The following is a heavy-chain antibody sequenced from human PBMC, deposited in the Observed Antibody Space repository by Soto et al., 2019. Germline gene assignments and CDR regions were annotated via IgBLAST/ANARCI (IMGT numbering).Heavy chain of an antibody. D-gene: IGHD3-22*01. V-gene: IGHV3-15*01. CDR3: TAQFYFDASGYSFDL. Sequence: WVRQAPGQGLEWVGHMKSKSEGETTDYAAPVKGRFTISRDDSKNTVYLQMNSLTTEDTAVYYCTAQFYFDASGYSFDLWGQGTLVTVSS. CDR2: MKSKSEGETT. J-gene: IGHJ4*02.